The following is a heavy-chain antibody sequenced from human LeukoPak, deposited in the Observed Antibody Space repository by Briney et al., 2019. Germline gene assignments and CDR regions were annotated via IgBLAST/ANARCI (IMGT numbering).Heavy chain of an antibody. D-gene: IGHD3-22*01. V-gene: IGHV1-24*01. CDR3: ATDRYYYDGIDY. CDR2: FDPEDGET. Sequence: GAPVKVSCKVSGYTLTELSMHWVRQAPGKGLEWMGGFDPEDGETIYAQKFQGRVTMTEDTSTDTAYMELSSLRSEDTAVYYCATDRYYYDGIDYWGQGTLVTVSS. J-gene: IGHJ4*02. CDR1: GYTLTELS.